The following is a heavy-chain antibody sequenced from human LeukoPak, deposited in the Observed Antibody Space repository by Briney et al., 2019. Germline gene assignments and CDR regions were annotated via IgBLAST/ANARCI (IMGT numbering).Heavy chain of an antibody. CDR2: INPNSGGT. CDR1: GYTFTGYF. Sequence: ASVKVSCKASGYTFTGYFMHWVRQAPGQGLEWMGWINPNSGGTSYAQKFQGRVTMTRDTSISTAYMELNRLTSDDTAVYYCARVAFYGGIRIPYDYWGQGTLVTVSS. CDR3: ARVAFYGGIRIPYDY. V-gene: IGHV1-2*02. D-gene: IGHD4-23*01. J-gene: IGHJ4*02.